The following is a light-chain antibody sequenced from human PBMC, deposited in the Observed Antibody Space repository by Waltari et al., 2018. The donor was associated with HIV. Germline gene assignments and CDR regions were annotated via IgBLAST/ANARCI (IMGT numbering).Light chain of an antibody. Sequence: EIVLTQSPGTLSLSPGERVTLSCRASQSVSSSYLAWYQQKPGQAPRLLIYDASSRATGIPDRFSGSGSGTDFTLTISRLEPEDFAVYYCQQYGGSPVTFGPGTKVEIK. V-gene: IGKV3-20*01. CDR1: QSVSSSY. CDR2: DAS. CDR3: QQYGGSPVT. J-gene: IGKJ3*01.